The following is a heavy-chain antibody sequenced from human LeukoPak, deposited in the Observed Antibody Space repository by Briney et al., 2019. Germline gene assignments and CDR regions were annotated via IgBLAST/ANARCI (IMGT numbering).Heavy chain of an antibody. CDR3: ARVVRRLGYCSGGSCYGDMDV. CDR1: GGSIRSSYYY. CDR2: IYDSGST. V-gene: IGHV4-39*01. Sequence: SETLSLTCTVSGGSIRSSYYYWGWIRQPPGKGLEWIGSIYDSGSTYYNPSLKSRVTISVDTSKNQFSLKLNSVTAADTAVYYCARVVRRLGYCSGGSCYGDMDVWGQGTTVTVSS. D-gene: IGHD2-15*01. J-gene: IGHJ6*02.